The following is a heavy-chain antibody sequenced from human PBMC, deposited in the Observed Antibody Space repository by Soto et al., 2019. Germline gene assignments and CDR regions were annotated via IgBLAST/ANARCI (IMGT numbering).Heavy chain of an antibody. CDR3: TRRGCSTTGCYVY. V-gene: IGHV3-74*01. J-gene: IGHJ4*02. Sequence: GGSLRLSCAASGFPFSSYWMHWVRQAPGKGLVWVSRINGDGRSIRYADSVKGRFTIPSDNAKNTLYLQMNSLSADDAAVYYCTRRGCSTTGCYVYWGRGTLVTVSS. CDR1: GFPFSSYW. D-gene: IGHD2-2*01. CDR2: INGDGRSI.